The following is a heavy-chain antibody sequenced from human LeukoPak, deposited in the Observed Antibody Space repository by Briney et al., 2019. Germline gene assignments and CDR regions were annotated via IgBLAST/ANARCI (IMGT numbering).Heavy chain of an antibody. Sequence: ASVKVSCKASGYTFTSYDINWVRQATGQGLEWMGWMNPNSGNTAYAQKFQGRVTMTRSTSITTAYMELSSLRSEDTAVYYCARVSYDNSGTAWFDPWGQGTLVTVSS. D-gene: IGHD3-22*01. CDR3: ARVSYDNSGTAWFDP. J-gene: IGHJ5*02. CDR2: MNPNSGNT. V-gene: IGHV1-8*01. CDR1: GYTFTSYD.